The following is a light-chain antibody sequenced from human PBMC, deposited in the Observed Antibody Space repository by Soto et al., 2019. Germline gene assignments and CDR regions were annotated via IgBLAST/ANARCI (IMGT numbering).Light chain of an antibody. V-gene: IGKV1-39*01. CDR1: QSITYH. J-gene: IGKJ4*01. Sequence: DIQMTQSPSSLSASVGDRVTIYCRTSQSITYHLNWYQQKPGKTPKLLIDAASTLQSEVPSRFSGSGSGTDFILTISSLQPEDCATYYCQQSHSAPLTFGGGTKVEIK. CDR2: AAS. CDR3: QQSHSAPLT.